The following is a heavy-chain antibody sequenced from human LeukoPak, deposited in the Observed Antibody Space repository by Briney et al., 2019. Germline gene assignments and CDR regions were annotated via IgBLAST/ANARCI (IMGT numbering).Heavy chain of an antibody. CDR3: AKGYYPIVVPAAPWFDP. Sequence: GGSLRLSCAASGFTFSSYGMHWVRQAPGKGLEWVAVISYDGSNKYYADSVKGRFTISRDNSKNTLYLQMNSLRAEDTAVYYCAKGYYPIVVPAAPWFDPWGQGTLVTVSS. CDR2: ISYDGSNK. J-gene: IGHJ5*02. V-gene: IGHV3-30*18. CDR1: GFTFSSYG. D-gene: IGHD2-2*01.